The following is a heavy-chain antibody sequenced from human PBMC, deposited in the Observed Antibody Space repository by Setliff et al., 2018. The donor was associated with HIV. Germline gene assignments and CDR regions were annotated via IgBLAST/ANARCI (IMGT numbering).Heavy chain of an antibody. CDR1: GGSISSYY. CDR3: ARRGDSSGYYDAFDV. D-gene: IGHD3-22*01. V-gene: IGHV4-59*12. J-gene: IGHJ3*01. Sequence: SETLSLTCTVSGGSISSYYWSWIRQPPGKGLEWIGYIYYSGSTNYNPSLKSRITITVDKSKNQFSLKLNSVTAADTAMYYCARRGDSSGYYDAFDVWGQGTKVTVSS. CDR2: IYYSGST.